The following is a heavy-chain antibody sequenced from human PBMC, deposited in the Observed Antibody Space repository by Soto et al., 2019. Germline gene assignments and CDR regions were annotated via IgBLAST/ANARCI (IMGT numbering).Heavy chain of an antibody. V-gene: IGHV3-11*05. CDR3: ARGLQSCRGDCYDY. J-gene: IGHJ4*02. CDR1: GFTFSDYY. Sequence: XVSLSLSFAASGFTFSDYYMNWIRQAPGKGLEWVSYLSSTVGYTNYADSVKGRFTISRDNAKNSLYLQMNSLRAEDTAVYYCARGLQSCRGDCYDYWGQGTLVTVSS. CDR2: LSSTVGYT. D-gene: IGHD2-15*01.